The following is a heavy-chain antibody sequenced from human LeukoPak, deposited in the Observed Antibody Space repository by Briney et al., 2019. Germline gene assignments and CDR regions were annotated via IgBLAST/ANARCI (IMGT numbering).Heavy chain of an antibody. D-gene: IGHD1-7*01. CDR1: NNFIRNGYY. J-gene: IGHJ3*02. Sequence: SETLSLTCAVSNNFIRNGYYWGWIRQPPGKGPEWIGSIYHSGSTYYNPSLKSRLTISLDTSKSHFSLNLSSVTAADTAVYYCARENYQGAFDIWGQGTMATVSS. CDR3: ARENYQGAFDI. CDR2: IYHSGST. V-gene: IGHV4-38-2*01.